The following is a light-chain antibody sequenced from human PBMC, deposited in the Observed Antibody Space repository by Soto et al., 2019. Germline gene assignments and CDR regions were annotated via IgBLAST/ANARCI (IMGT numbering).Light chain of an antibody. CDR2: DVS. J-gene: IGLJ2*01. CDR1: SSDVGSYNY. CDR3: SSYTTSSTHVV. Sequence: QSVLTQPASVSGSPGQSITISCTGTSSDVGSYNYVSWYQQYPGKAPKLMIYDVSNRPSGFSYRFSGSKSGNTASLTISGLQAEDEADYYCSSYTTSSTHVVFGGGTKLTVL. V-gene: IGLV2-14*01.